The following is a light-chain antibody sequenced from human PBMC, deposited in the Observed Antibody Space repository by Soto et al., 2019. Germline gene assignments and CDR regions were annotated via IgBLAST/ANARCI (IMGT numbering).Light chain of an antibody. V-gene: IGLV2-8*01. CDR2: EVV. CDR3: KSYAGSNTYV. J-gene: IGLJ1*01. CDR1: KNDIGVYDF. Sequence: SVLTQPPSASGSPGQSVTISCTGTKNDIGVYDFVSWYQHHPGKAPRLIIYEVVQRPSGVPDRFSGSKSGNTASLTVSGLQAADDAYYFCKSYAGSNTYVFGTVTKVTVL.